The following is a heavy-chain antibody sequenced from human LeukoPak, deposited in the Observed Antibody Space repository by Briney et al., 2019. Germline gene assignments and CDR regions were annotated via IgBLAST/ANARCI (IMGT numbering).Heavy chain of an antibody. CDR2: ISSSSSAI. Sequence: GGSLRLSCAASGFTFDDYGMSWVRQAPGKGLEWVSSISSSSSAIYYAASVKGRFTISRDNAKNSLYLQMNSLRDEDTAVYYCARGALRYSDYWGQGTLVTVSS. J-gene: IGHJ4*02. V-gene: IGHV3-48*02. CDR3: ARGALRYSDY. D-gene: IGHD3-9*01. CDR1: GFTFDDYG.